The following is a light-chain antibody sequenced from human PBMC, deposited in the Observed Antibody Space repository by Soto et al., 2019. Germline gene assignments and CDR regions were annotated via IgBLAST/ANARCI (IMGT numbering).Light chain of an antibody. V-gene: IGKV1-39*01. CDR3: QQSYSMPYT. CDR2: AAS. J-gene: IGKJ2*01. CDR1: QTTNNY. Sequence: DIQITQSPSSLSASVGDRVNITCRASQTTNNYLNWYQLKPGKAPKLLIYAASTLHTGVPSRFTGSGSGTDFTLTIISLQPEDYATYFCQQSYSMPYTFGPGTKVDIK.